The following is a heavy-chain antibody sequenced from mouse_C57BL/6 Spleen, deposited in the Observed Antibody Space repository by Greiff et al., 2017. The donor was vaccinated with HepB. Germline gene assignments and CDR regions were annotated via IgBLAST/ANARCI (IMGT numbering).Heavy chain of an antibody. Sequence: VQLKQSGPELVKPGASVKIPCKASGYTFTDYNMDWVKQSHGKSLEWIGDINPNNGGTIYNQKFKGKATLTVDKSSSTAYMELRSLTSEDTAVYYCARWITTVVATGMDYWGQGTSVTVSS. D-gene: IGHD1-1*01. V-gene: IGHV1-18*01. CDR1: GYTFTDYN. J-gene: IGHJ4*01. CDR3: ARWITTVVATGMDY. CDR2: INPNNGGT.